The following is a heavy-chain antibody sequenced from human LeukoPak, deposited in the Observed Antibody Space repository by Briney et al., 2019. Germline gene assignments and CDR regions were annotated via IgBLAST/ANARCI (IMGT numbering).Heavy chain of an antibody. CDR2: VYPGDSDT. CDR3: ARPSRNYFDY. J-gene: IGHJ4*02. CDR1: GYSFSNYW. Sequence: GESLKISCKGSGYSFSNYWIAWVRQMPGKGLQWMGSVYPGDSDTRYSPSFQGQVTISADKSFNTAYLQWGSLKASDTAIYYCARPSRNYFDYWGQGTLVTVSS. V-gene: IGHV5-51*01.